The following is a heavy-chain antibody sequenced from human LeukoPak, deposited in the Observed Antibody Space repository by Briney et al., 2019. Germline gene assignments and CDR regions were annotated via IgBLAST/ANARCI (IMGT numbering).Heavy chain of an antibody. CDR1: GYSISSGYY. CDR3: ARDGYYDSSGYGY. J-gene: IGHJ4*02. CDR2: IYYSGST. D-gene: IGHD3-22*01. Sequence: SETLSLTXAVSGYSISSGYYWGWIRQPPGKGLEWIGYIYYSGSTNYNPSLKSRVTISVDTSKNQFSLKLSSVTAADTAVYYCARDGYYDSSGYGYWGQGTLVTVSS. V-gene: IGHV4-61*01.